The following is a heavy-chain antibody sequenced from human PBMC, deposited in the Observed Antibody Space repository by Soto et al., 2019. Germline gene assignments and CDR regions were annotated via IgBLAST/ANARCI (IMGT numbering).Heavy chain of an antibody. CDR1: GFTFSSYS. D-gene: IGHD2-8*01. CDR3: ARDPGYCTNGVCYHFDY. V-gene: IGHV3-21*01. J-gene: IGHJ4*02. Sequence: LRLSCAASGFTFSSYSMNWVRQAPGKGLEWVSSISSSSSYLYYADSVKGRCTISRDNAKNSLYLQMNSLRAEDMAVYYCARDPGYCTNGVCYHFDYWGQGTLVTVSS. CDR2: ISSSSSYL.